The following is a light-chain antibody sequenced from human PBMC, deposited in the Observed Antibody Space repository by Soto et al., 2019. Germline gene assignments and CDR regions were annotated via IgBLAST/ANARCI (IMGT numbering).Light chain of an antibody. CDR1: QSVRSSH. Sequence: EIVLTQSPGTLCLSPGERATLSCRTSQSVRSSHLAWYQQKPGQAPRLLIYGASSRATGIPDRFSGSGSGTDFTLTISSLEPEDFAVYYCQQRSNWPPFTFGGGTKVEIK. CDR2: GAS. CDR3: QQRSNWPPFT. V-gene: IGKV3D-20*02. J-gene: IGKJ4*01.